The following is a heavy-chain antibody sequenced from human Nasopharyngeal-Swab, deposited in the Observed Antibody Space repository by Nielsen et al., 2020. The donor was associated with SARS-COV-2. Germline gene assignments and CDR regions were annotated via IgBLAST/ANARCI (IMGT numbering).Heavy chain of an antibody. D-gene: IGHD3-22*01. Sequence: GESLKISCAASGFTFSSYGMHWVRQAPGKGLEWVAVISYDGSNKYYADSVKGRFTISRDNSKNTLYLQMNSLRAEDTAVYYCARALYYYEPLDAFDIWGQGTMVTVSS. CDR2: ISYDGSNK. CDR3: ARALYYYEPLDAFDI. CDR1: GFTFSSYG. J-gene: IGHJ3*02. V-gene: IGHV3-30*03.